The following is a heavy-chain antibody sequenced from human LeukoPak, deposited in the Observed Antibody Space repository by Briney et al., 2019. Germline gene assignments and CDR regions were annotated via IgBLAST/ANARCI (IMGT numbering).Heavy chain of an antibody. CDR1: GDSTSSYY. CDR3: ARGVISTDVFDV. V-gene: IGHV4-59*01. Sequence: SETLSLTCTVSGDSTSSYYWSWIRQPPGKGLEWIGYIYYSGSTIYNPSLKSRVTMSLDTSKNQFSLKLRSVTAADTAVYYCARGVISTDVFDVWGQGTMVTVSS. D-gene: IGHD3-3*02. J-gene: IGHJ3*01. CDR2: IYYSGST.